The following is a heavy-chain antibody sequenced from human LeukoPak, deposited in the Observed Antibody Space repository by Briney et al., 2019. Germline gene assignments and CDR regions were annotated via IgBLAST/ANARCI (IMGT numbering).Heavy chain of an antibody. CDR1: GFTVSSNY. CDR3: AKALWFRELLDY. D-gene: IGHD3-10*01. Sequence: GGSLRLSCAASGFTVSSNYMTWVRQAPGKGLEWVSAISGSGGSTYYADSVKGRFTISRDNSKNTLYLQMNSLRAEDTAVYYCAKALWFRELLDYWGQGTLVTVSS. J-gene: IGHJ4*02. V-gene: IGHV3-23*01. CDR2: ISGSGGST.